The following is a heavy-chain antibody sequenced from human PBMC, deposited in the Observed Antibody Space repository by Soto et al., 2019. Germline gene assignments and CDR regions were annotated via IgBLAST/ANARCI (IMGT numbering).Heavy chain of an antibody. D-gene: IGHD6-13*01. Sequence: EVRLLESGGGLVQPGGSLRLSCAASGFTFSSYAMNWVRQAPGKGLEWVSLISSGGGSTDYADSVRGRFTISRDSSKNTLYLQMNSLTAEDTAVYYCAKLGQQVAYDFDYWGQGTLVTVSS. V-gene: IGHV3-23*01. CDR2: ISSGGGST. CDR3: AKLGQQVAYDFDY. J-gene: IGHJ4*02. CDR1: GFTFSSYA.